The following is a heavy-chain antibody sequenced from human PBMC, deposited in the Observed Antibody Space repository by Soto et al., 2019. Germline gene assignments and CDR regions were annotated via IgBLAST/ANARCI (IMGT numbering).Heavy chain of an antibody. CDR1: GGSISDFY. J-gene: IGHJ3*02. CDR2: MYYSGTT. D-gene: IGHD3-10*01. V-gene: IGHV4-59*01. CDR3: AREVRGVAAFDI. Sequence: QVQLQESGPGLVKPSETLSLSCTVSGGSISDFYWSWLRQPPGKGLEWIGYMYYSGTTSYSPSLKSRVTMSIDTSKNQLSLKLNSVTAADTAVYYCAREVRGVAAFDIWGQGTMVTVSS.